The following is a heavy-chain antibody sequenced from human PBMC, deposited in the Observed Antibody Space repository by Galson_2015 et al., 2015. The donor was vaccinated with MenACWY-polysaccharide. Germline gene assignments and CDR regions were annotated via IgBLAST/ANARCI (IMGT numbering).Heavy chain of an antibody. Sequence: SVKVSCKASGYNFSSYDINWVRQASGQGLEWMGWMNPNSGNTGYAQKFQGRVTMTGSSAMATAYMELNNLRSDDTAVYYCARIIARKYTFADSWGQGTLVTVSS. V-gene: IGHV1-8*01. CDR2: MNPNSGNT. J-gene: IGHJ4*02. D-gene: IGHD2-21*01. CDR3: ARIIARKYTFADS. CDR1: GYNFSSYD.